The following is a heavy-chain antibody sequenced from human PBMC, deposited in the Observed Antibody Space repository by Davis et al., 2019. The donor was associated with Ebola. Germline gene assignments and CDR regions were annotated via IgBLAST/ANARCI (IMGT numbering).Heavy chain of an antibody. CDR1: GFTFSTYA. J-gene: IGHJ6*02. CDR3: AKALVVSWITIFGVVQMDV. D-gene: IGHD3-3*01. Sequence: PGGSLRLSCAASGFTFSTYAMSWVRQAPGKGLERVSTISGSGADTSYTDSVKGRFSISRDNSKNTVYLQMNSLRAEDTAIYYCAKALVVSWITIFGVVQMDVWGQGTTVTVSS. CDR2: ISGSGADT. V-gene: IGHV3-23*01.